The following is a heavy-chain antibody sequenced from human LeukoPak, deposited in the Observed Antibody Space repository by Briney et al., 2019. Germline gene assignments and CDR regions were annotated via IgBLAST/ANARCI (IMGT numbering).Heavy chain of an antibody. CDR3: AKDGSWSCTD. D-gene: IGHD2-8*02. V-gene: IGHV3-30*02. J-gene: IGHJ4*02. CDR2: IAHHGNDK. Sequence: PGGSLKLSCAASGFILSKSAMHWVRQSPGKGLEWVAYIAHHGNDKYYVDSVKGRFTISRDNSRRTLYLQVNSLRPDDTARYYCAKDGSWSCTDWGQGTPVTVSS. CDR1: GFILSKSA.